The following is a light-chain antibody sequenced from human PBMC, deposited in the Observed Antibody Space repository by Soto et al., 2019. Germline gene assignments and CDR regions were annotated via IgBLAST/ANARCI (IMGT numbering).Light chain of an antibody. V-gene: IGLV2-8*01. CDR2: DVT. CDR1: SSDVGAYNH. Sequence: QSALTQPPSASGSPGQSVTISCSGTSSDVGAYNHVSWYQKHPDRAPHLMIYDVTRRPSGVPDRFSGSKSGNTASLTVSGLQADDEAVYYCASFAGNGNYVFGTGTKDRP. CDR3: ASFAGNGNYV. J-gene: IGLJ1*01.